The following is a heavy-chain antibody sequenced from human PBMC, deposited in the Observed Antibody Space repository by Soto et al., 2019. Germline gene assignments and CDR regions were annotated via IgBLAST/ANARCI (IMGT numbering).Heavy chain of an antibody. Sequence: PSETLSLTCTVSGGSISSYYWSWIRQPPGKGLEWIGYIYYSGSTNYNPSLKSRVTISVDTSKNQFSLKLSSVTAADTAVYYCARASYSSSYFDYWGQGTLVTVSS. J-gene: IGHJ4*02. V-gene: IGHV4-59*01. D-gene: IGHD6-13*01. CDR1: GGSISSYY. CDR2: IYYSGST. CDR3: ARASYSSSYFDY.